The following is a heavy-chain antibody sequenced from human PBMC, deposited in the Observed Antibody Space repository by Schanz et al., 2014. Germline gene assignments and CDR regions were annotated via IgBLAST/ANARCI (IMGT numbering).Heavy chain of an antibody. CDR1: GRPLSAYH. CDR2: ISPNSGDT. D-gene: IGHD5-18*01. Sequence: QVQLVESGAEVKKPGASVKVSCQASGRPLSAYHIHWARQAPGQGLEWMGRISPNSGDTHSAQKFQGRVTMTWDRSISTANMELSSLRSEDTAVYYCARDRVYSYGLPADYWGQGTLVTVSS. CDR3: ARDRVYSYGLPADY. V-gene: IGHV1-2*06. J-gene: IGHJ4*02.